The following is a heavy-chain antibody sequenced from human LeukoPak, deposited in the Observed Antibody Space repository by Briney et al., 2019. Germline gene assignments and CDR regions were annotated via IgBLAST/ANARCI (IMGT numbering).Heavy chain of an antibody. CDR2: INHSGST. Sequence: PSETLSLTCAVYGGSFSGYYWSWIRQPPGKGLEWIGEINHSGSTNYNPSLKSRVTISVDTSKNQFSLKLSSVTAADTAVYYCARGAAGRWLQLLTRGRSDYLDYWGQGTLVTVSS. D-gene: IGHD5-24*01. CDR3: ARGAAGRWLQLLTRGRSDYLDY. V-gene: IGHV4-34*01. J-gene: IGHJ4*02. CDR1: GGSFSGYY.